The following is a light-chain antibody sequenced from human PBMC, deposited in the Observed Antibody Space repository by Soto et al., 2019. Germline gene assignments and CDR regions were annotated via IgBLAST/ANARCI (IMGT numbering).Light chain of an antibody. V-gene: IGKV3-15*01. Sequence: VMTQSPAILSVSPGDSATLSCRASQSVNSNYLAWYQQPPGQPPRLLIYGTSTRATGIPARLSGSGSGTEFSLTISSLQSEDFAVYYCQKYSKWPITFGQGTRLEIK. CDR2: GTS. CDR1: QSVNSN. J-gene: IGKJ5*01. CDR3: QKYSKWPIT.